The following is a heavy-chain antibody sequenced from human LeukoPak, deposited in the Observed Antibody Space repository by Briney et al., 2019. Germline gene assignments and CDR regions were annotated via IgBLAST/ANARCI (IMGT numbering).Heavy chain of an antibody. CDR3: ARAPTVVTTSSYNWFDP. J-gene: IGHJ5*02. CDR2: ISAYNGNT. V-gene: IGHV1-18*01. CDR1: GYTFTSYG. D-gene: IGHD4-23*01. Sequence: ASVKVSCKASGYTFTSYGISWVRQAPGQGLEWMGRISAYNGNTNYAQKLQGRVTMTTDTSTSTAYMELRSLRSDDTAVYYCARAPTVVTTSSYNWFDPWGQGTLVTVSS.